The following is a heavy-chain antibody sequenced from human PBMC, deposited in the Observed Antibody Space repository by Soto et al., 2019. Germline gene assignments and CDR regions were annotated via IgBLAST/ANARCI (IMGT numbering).Heavy chain of an antibody. CDR2: ISSSSSYI. Sequence: PGGSLRLSCAASGFTFSSYSMNWVRQAPGKGLEWVSSISSSSSYIYYADSVKGRFTISRDNAKNSLYLQMNSLRAEDTAVYYCTRHLGDHGFFQYYYYGMDVWGQGTTVTVSS. V-gene: IGHV3-21*04. CDR1: GFTFSSYS. J-gene: IGHJ6*02. D-gene: IGHD2-21*02. CDR3: TRHLGDHGFFQYYYYGMDV.